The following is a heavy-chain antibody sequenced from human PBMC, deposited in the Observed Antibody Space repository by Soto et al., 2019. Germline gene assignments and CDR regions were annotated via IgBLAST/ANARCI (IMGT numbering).Heavy chain of an antibody. CDR3: ARDWGRAPSRQNAYCGGDCYSPNWFDP. CDR2: IIPIFGTA. V-gene: IGHV1-69*13. CDR1: GGTFSSYA. Sequence: ASVKVSCKASGGTFSSYAISWVRQAPGQGLEWMGGIIPIFGTANYAQKFQGRVTITADESTSTAYMELSSLRSEDTVVYYCARDWGRAPSRQNAYCGGDCYSPNWFDPWGQGTLVTVSS. J-gene: IGHJ5*02. D-gene: IGHD2-21*02.